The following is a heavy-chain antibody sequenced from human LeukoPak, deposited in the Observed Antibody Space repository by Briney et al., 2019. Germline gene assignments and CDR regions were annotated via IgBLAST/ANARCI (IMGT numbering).Heavy chain of an antibody. D-gene: IGHD5-18*01. V-gene: IGHV1-69*04. CDR3: ARGSGYSYGYVYYGMDV. CDR2: IIPILGIA. CDR1: GGTFSSYA. J-gene: IGHJ6*02. Sequence: GASVKVPCKASGGTFSSYAISWVRQAPGQGLEWMGRIIPILGIANYAQKFQGRVTITADKSTSTAYMELSSLRSEDTAVYYCARGSGYSYGYVYYGMDVWGQGTTVTVSS.